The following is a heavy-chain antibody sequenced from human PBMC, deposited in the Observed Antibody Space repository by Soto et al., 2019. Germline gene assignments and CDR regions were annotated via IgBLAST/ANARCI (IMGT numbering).Heavy chain of an antibody. Sequence: LRLSCSASGFTFSTYWMSWVRQAPGKGLEWVANIKQDGSEKYYVDSVRGRFTISRDTAKNSLYLQMNSLRAEDTAVYYCARAYYYDSSGFSPGGYWGQGTLVTVSS. D-gene: IGHD3-22*01. CDR1: GFTFSTYW. CDR2: IKQDGSEK. V-gene: IGHV3-7*01. CDR3: ARAYYYDSSGFSPGGY. J-gene: IGHJ4*02.